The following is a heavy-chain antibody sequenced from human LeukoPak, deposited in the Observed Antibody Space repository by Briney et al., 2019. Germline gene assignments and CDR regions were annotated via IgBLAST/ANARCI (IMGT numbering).Heavy chain of an antibody. Sequence: ASVTVSCKASGYTFTSYGISWVRQAPGQGLEWVEWISAYNGNTKYAQKLQGRVTMTTDTSTSTAYMELRSLRSDDTAVYYCARGPITMVRGVMLSVARNDYWGQGTLVTVSS. D-gene: IGHD3-10*01. J-gene: IGHJ4*02. V-gene: IGHV1-18*01. CDR2: ISAYNGNT. CDR1: GYTFTSYG. CDR3: ARGPITMVRGVMLSVARNDY.